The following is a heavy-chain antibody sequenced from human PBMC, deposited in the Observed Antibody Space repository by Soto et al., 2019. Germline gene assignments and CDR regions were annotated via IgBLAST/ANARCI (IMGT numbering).Heavy chain of an antibody. CDR1: GDSISSGDYY. Sequence: PSETLSLTCTVSGDSISSGDYYWSWIRQPPGKGLEWIGCIYYSGSTNYNPSLKSRVTISVDTSKNQFSLKLSSVTAADTAVYYCASWDHYFDYWGQGTLVTVSS. D-gene: IGHD1-26*01. CDR2: IYYSGST. CDR3: ASWDHYFDY. V-gene: IGHV4-61*08. J-gene: IGHJ4*02.